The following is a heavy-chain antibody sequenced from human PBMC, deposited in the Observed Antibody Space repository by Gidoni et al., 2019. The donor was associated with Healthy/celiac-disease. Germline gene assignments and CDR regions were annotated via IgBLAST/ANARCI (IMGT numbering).Heavy chain of an antibody. V-gene: IGHV3-30*02. CDR2: IRYDGSNK. J-gene: IGHJ6*03. Sequence: QVQLVESGGGVVQPGGSLRLSCAASGFTFSSYGMHWVRQAPGKGLEWVAFIRYDGSNKYYADSVKGRFTISRDNSKNTLYLQMNSLRAEDTAVYYCAKGNGIAARPGYYYYMDVWGKGTTVTVSS. CDR3: AKGNGIAARPGYYYYMDV. CDR1: GFTFSSYG. D-gene: IGHD6-6*01.